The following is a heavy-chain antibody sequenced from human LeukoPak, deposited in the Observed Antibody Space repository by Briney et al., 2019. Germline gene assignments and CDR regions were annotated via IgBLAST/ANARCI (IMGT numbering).Heavy chain of an antibody. J-gene: IGHJ4*02. CDR3: ARHRIRSSPTTVTTWFDY. Sequence: PSETLSLTCTVSGGSISSSSYYWGWIRQPPGKGLEWIGSIYYSGSTYYNPSLKSRVTISVDTSKNQFSLKLSSVTAADTAVYYCARHRIRSSPTTVTTWFDYWGQGTLVTVSS. V-gene: IGHV4-39*01. CDR2: IYYSGST. CDR1: GGSISSSSYY. D-gene: IGHD4-17*01.